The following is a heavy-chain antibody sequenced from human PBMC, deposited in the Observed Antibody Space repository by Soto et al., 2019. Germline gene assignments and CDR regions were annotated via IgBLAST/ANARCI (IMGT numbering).Heavy chain of an antibody. CDR1: GFTISTNW. Sequence: GGSLRLSCAASGFTISTNWMGWVRQAPGKGLEWVANIKEDGTQEYYVDSVKGRFTISRDNAKNSLYLQMNSLRVNDSAVYYCARWGYSNSYYYLDYWGQGTLVTVSS. CDR3: ARWGYSNSYYYLDY. CDR2: IKEDGTQE. D-gene: IGHD2-2*01. V-gene: IGHV3-7*01. J-gene: IGHJ4*02.